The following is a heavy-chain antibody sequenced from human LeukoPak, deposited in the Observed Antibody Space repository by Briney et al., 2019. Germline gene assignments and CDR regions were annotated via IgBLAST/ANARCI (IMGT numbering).Heavy chain of an antibody. CDR1: GYTFTGYY. D-gene: IGHD3-16*02. Sequence: EASVEVSCKASGYTFTGYYMHWVRQAPGQGLEWMGWINPNSGGTNYAQKFQGRVTMTRDTSISTAYMELSRLRSDDTAVYYCARTHFYVWGSYRYGRYFDYWGQGTLVTVSS. V-gene: IGHV1-2*02. CDR3: ARTHFYVWGSYRYGRYFDY. CDR2: INPNSGGT. J-gene: IGHJ4*02.